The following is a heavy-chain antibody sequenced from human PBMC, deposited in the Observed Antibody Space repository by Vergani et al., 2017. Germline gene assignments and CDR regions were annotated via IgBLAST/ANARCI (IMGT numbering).Heavy chain of an antibody. Sequence: VQLQESGPGLVKPSQTLSLTCSVSGDSISSGVYYWNLIRQHPGKGLEWMGYIYSTGSTHHNPSLRRRINMSVDTSKNQFSLKLNSVTAADTAMYYCARMGGYDEGDAFRIGCFDSWGPGILVTVSS. CDR2: IYSTGST. V-gene: IGHV4-31*03. D-gene: IGHD3-22*01. CDR3: ARMGGYDEGDAFRIGCFDS. CDR1: GDSISSGVYY. J-gene: IGHJ4*02.